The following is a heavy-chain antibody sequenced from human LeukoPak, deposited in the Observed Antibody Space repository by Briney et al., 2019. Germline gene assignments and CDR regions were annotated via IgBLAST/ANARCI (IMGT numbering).Heavy chain of an antibody. J-gene: IGHJ4*02. CDR1: GYTFTGYY. Sequence: ASVKVSCKASGYTFTGYYMHWVRQAPGQGLEWMGWINPNSGGTKYAQKFQGRVTMTSDASISTAYMELSSLRSDDTAVYHCASRPDQHLLYYFDXWGQGALVTV. V-gene: IGHV1-2*02. CDR3: ASRPDQHLLYYFDX. CDR2: INPNSGGT. D-gene: IGHD2-15*01.